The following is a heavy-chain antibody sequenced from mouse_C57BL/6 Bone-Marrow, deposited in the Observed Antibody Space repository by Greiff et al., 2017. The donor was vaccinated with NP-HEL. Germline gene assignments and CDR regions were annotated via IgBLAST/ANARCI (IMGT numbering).Heavy chain of an antibody. CDR3: ARDGIYSNWYFDV. CDR2: INPNNGGT. Sequence: VQLQQSGPELVKPGASVKISCKASGYTFTDYYMNWVKQSHGKSLEWIGDINPNNGGTSYNQKFKGKATLTVDKSSSTAYMELRSLTSEDSAVYYCARDGIYSNWYFDVWGTGTTVTVSS. D-gene: IGHD1-1*01. V-gene: IGHV1-26*01. CDR1: GYTFTDYY. J-gene: IGHJ1*03.